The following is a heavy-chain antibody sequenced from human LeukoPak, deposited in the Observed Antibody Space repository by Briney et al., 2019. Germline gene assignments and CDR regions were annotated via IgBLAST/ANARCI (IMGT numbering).Heavy chain of an antibody. CDR2: ISWNSGSI. J-gene: IGHJ4*02. D-gene: IGHD3-22*01. V-gene: IGHV3-9*01. CDR1: GFTFDDYA. Sequence: GGSLRLSCAASGFTFDDYAMHWVRQAPGKGLEWVSGISWNSGSIGYADSVKGRFTISRDNAKNSLYLQMNSLRAEDTALYYCAKDLQNYYDSSLFDYWGQGTLVTVSS. CDR3: AKDLQNYYDSSLFDY.